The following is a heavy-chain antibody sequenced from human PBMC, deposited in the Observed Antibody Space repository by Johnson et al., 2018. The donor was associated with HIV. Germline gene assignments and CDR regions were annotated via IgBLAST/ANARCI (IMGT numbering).Heavy chain of an antibody. CDR1: GFTFSSYA. Sequence: QMQLVESGGGVVQPGRSLRLSCAASGFTFSSYAMHWVRQAPGKGLEWVAVISYDGSNKYYADSVKGRFTISRDNAKNSLYLQLNSLRADDTAVYFCARDRCGDSDAFDIWGQGTMVTASS. CDR2: ISYDGSNK. V-gene: IGHV3-30*04. D-gene: IGHD4-17*01. J-gene: IGHJ3*02. CDR3: ARDRCGDSDAFDI.